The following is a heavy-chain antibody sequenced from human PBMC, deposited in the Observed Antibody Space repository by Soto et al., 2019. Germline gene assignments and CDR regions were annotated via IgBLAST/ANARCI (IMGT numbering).Heavy chain of an antibody. CDR3: ARERWASGSRWFDP. J-gene: IGHJ5*02. V-gene: IGHV1-3*05. CDR1: GYTFISYS. D-gene: IGHD6-19*01. Sequence: QVQLVQSGAEEKKPGASVKVSCKVSGYTFISYSMHWVRQAPGQRLEWMGWINVGNGNTKYSQKIQGRVTITIDTSASKGYMELSSLRSEDTAVYYCARERWASGSRWFDPWGQGTLVTVSS. CDR2: INVGNGNT.